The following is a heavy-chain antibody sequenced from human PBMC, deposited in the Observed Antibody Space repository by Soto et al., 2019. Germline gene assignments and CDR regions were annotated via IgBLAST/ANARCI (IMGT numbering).Heavy chain of an antibody. J-gene: IGHJ3*01. CDR3: VFLGSIVDKAGAFDL. Sequence: SETLSLTSPVSGVSIITISYYCVLLRQPPGKGLEWIGSIYYSGSTYYNPSLKSRVTISVDTSKNQFSLKLSSVTAADTAVYYWVFLGSIVDKAGAFDLLRHGSMVSVS. V-gene: IGHV4-39*01. CDR2: IYYSGST. CDR1: GVSIITISYY. D-gene: IGHD1-26*01.